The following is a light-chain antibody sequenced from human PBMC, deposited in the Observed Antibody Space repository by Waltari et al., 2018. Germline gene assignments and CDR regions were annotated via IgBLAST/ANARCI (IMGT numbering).Light chain of an antibody. J-gene: IGLJ1*01. CDR2: EVN. Sequence: QSALTQPPSASGSPGESVTISCTGTSSDIGDYDYVSWYQQHPGKAPKLMIYEVNKRPSGGPDRFSVSKSGNTASLTVSGLQAEDEADYYCCSYAGTNNFYVFGTGTKVTVL. V-gene: IGLV2-8*01. CDR1: SSDIGDYDY. CDR3: CSYAGTNNFYV.